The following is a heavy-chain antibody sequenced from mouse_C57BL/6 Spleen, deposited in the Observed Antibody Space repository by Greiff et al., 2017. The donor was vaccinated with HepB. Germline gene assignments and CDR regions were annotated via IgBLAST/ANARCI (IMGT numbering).Heavy chain of an antibody. V-gene: IGHV1-80*01. CDR2: IYPGDGDT. CDR1: GYAFSSYW. Sequence: VQLQQSGAELVKPGASVKISCKASGYAFSSYWMNWVKQRPGKGLEWIGQIYPGDGDTNYNGKFKGKATLTADKSSSTAYMQLSSLTSEDSAVYFCARPTTVVARYFNVWGTGTTVTVSS. J-gene: IGHJ1*03. D-gene: IGHD1-1*01. CDR3: ARPTTVVARYFNV.